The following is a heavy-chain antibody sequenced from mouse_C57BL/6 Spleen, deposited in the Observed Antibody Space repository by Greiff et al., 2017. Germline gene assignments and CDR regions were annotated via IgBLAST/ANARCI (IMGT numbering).Heavy chain of an antibody. V-gene: IGHV1-64*01. CDR1: GYTFTSYW. Sequence: QVQLKQPGAELVKPGASVKLSCKASGYTFTSYWMHWVKQRPGQGLEWIGMIHPNSGSTNYNEKFKSKATLTVDKSSSTAYMQLSSLTSEDSAVYYSARDDGGYIDYCGQGTTLTVSS. CDR3: ARDDGGYIDY. CDR2: IHPNSGST. J-gene: IGHJ2*01. D-gene: IGHD2-3*01.